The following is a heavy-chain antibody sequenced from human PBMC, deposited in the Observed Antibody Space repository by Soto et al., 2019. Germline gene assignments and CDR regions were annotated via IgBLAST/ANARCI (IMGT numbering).Heavy chain of an antibody. J-gene: IGHJ6*02. CDR1: GYSFTSYW. CDR3: AIQASSTLYGMDV. CDR2: IDPSDSYT. Sequence: GESLKISCKGSGYSFTSYWISWVRQMPGKDLEWMGRIDPSDSYTNYSPSFQGHVTISADKSISTAYLQWSSLKASDTAMYYCAIQASSTLYGMDVWGQGTTVTVSS. V-gene: IGHV5-10-1*01. D-gene: IGHD6-13*01.